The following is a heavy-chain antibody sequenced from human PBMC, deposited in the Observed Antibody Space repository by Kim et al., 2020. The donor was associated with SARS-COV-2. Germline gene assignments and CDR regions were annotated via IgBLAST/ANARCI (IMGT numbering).Heavy chain of an antibody. D-gene: IGHD3-22*01. CDR3: ARGVYYYGSSGYSDY. Sequence: DTVKGRFTISRHNSKNTLYLQMNGLGAEDTAVYYCARGVYYYGSSGYSDYWGQGTLVTVSS. J-gene: IGHJ4*02. V-gene: IGHV3-53*04.